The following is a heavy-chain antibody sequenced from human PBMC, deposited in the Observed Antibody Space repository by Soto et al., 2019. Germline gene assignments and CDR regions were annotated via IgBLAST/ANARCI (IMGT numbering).Heavy chain of an antibody. CDR3: ARHHGTTTSENWFDP. Sequence: QVPLVQSGVEVKTPGASVKVSCQASGYTFFTYDISWVRQAPGQGLEWMGWISTYSGDTKYAQKFQGRGTMTTDTSTTTAYLERMSLSSDDPAVYYCARHHGTTTSENWFDPWGQGTLVTVSS. CDR2: ISTYSGDT. V-gene: IGHV1-18*01. CDR1: GYTFFTYD. D-gene: IGHD2-2*01. J-gene: IGHJ5*02.